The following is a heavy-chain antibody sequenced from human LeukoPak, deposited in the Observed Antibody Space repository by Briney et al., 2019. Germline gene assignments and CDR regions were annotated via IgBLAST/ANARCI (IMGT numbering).Heavy chain of an antibody. J-gene: IGHJ6*02. CDR2: INHNGNVN. CDR3: ATGGSLDV. D-gene: IGHD2-15*01. V-gene: IGHV3-7*03. CDR1: GFTFSSYW. Sequence: GGSLRLSCAASGFTFSSYWMNWARQAPGKGLEWVASINHNGNVNYYVDSVKGRFTISRDNAKNSLYLQMSNLRAEDTAVYFCATGGSLDVWGQGATVTVSS.